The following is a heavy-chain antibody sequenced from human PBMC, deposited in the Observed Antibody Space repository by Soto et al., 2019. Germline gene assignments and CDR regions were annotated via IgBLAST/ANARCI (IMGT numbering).Heavy chain of an antibody. CDR2: ISGSGGST. J-gene: IGHJ6*02. V-gene: IGHV3-23*01. D-gene: IGHD6-19*01. Sequence: GGSLSLSCAASGFTFSSYAMSWVLQAPGKGLEGVSAISGSGGSTYYADSVKGRFTISRDNSKNTLYLQMNSLRAEDTAVYYCAKDQNGGSGWYDYYYYGMDVWGQGTTVTVSS. CDR1: GFTFSSYA. CDR3: AKDQNGGSGWYDYYYYGMDV.